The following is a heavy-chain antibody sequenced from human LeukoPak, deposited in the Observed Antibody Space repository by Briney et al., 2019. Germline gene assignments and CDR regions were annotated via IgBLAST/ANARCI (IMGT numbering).Heavy chain of an antibody. Sequence: GGSLRLSCAASGFTVSSNYMSWVRRAPGKGLEWVSVIYSGDSTYYADSVKGRFTISRDNSKNTLYLQMNSLRAEDTAVYYCARTGRTAVDVWGQGTTVTVSS. CDR3: ARTGRTAVDV. D-gene: IGHD1/OR15-1a*01. J-gene: IGHJ6*02. CDR2: IYSGDST. CDR1: GFTVSSNY. V-gene: IGHV3-66*01.